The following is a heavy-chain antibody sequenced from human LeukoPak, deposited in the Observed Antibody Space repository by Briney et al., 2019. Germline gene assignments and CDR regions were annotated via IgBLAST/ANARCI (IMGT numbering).Heavy chain of an antibody. D-gene: IGHD2-15*01. V-gene: IGHV3-23*01. CDR1: GFTFSSYA. CDR3: AKGHCSGGSCYWFDP. CDR2: ISGSGGST. Sequence: PGGSLRLSCAASGFTFSSYAMSWVRQAPGKGLGWVSAISGSGGSTYYADSVKGRFTISRDNSKNTLYLQMDSLRAEDTAVYYCAKGHCSGGSCYWFDPWGQGTLVTVSS. J-gene: IGHJ5*02.